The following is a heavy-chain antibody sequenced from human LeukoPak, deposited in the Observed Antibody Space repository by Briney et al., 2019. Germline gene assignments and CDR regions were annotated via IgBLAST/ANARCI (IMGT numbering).Heavy chain of an antibody. CDR2: IEKDGSDK. CDR3: ARSLWPEDY. D-gene: IGHD2-21*01. V-gene: IGHV3-7*01. J-gene: IGHJ4*02. Sequence: SGGSLRLSCAASGFTSSSYWMSWVRQAPGKGLEWVANIEKDGSDKYYVDSVKGRFTISRDNAKDSVYLQMDSLRAEDSAVYYCARSLWPEDYWGQGTLVTVSS. CDR1: GFTSSSYW.